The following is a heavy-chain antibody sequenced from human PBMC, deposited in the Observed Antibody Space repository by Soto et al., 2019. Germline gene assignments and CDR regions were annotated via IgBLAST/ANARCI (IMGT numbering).Heavy chain of an antibody. Sequence: QVQLQESGPGLVKPSETLSLTCTVSGGSISSYYWSWIRQPPGKGLACIGYIYYSGSTNYNPSLKRRVTKPVDTAKNQVSRKLSSVTAADTAVYYCAREGIADNSSGWYWYFDLWGRGTLVTVSS. V-gene: IGHV4-59*01. J-gene: IGHJ2*01. D-gene: IGHD6-19*01. CDR3: AREGIADNSSGWYWYFDL. CDR1: GGSISSYY. CDR2: IYYSGST.